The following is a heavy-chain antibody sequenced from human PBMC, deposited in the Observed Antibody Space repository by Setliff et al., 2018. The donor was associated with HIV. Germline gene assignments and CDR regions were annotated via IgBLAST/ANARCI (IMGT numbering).Heavy chain of an antibody. V-gene: IGHV4-39*02. D-gene: IGHD3-22*01. CDR1: GVSTSSSSYY. CDR2: VYYSGST. J-gene: IGHJ4*02. Sequence: SETLSLTCTVSGVSTSSSSYYWGWIRQPPGKGLEWIGYVYYSGSTYYNPSLKSRLTISVDTSKNHFSLRLSSVTAADTAVYYCARVPGRDYYDTSGDFDYWGLGTLVTVSS. CDR3: ARVPGRDYYDTSGDFDY.